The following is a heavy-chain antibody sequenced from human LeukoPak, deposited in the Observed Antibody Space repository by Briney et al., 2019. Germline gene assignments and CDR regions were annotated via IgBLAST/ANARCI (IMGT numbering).Heavy chain of an antibody. Sequence: GGSLRLSCAASGFTFSSSSMSWVRQAPGKGLEWVSALTGSGGSTYYADSVRGRFTISRDNSKKTLFLQMNSLRAEDTAVYYCAKDLAPAAYWGQGTLVTVSS. D-gene: IGHD2-2*01. CDR2: LTGSGGST. CDR3: AKDLAPAAY. CDR1: GFTFSSSS. V-gene: IGHV3-23*01. J-gene: IGHJ4*02.